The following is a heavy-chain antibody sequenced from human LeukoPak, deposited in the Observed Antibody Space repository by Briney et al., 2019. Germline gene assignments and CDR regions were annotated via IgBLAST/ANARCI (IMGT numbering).Heavy chain of an antibody. D-gene: IGHD3-10*01. CDR3: ARDWGYYGSGSYFDY. V-gene: IGHV3-48*01. CDR1: GFTFSSYS. J-gene: IGHJ4*02. Sequence: GGSLRLSCAASGFTFSSYSMNWVRQAPGKGLEWVSYISSSSSTIYYADSVKGRFTISRDNAKNSLYLQMNSLRAEDTAVYYCARDWGYYGSGSYFDYWGQGTLVTVSS. CDR2: ISSSSSTI.